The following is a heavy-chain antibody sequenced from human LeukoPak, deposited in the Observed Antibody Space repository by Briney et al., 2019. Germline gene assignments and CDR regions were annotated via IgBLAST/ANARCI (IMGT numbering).Heavy chain of an antibody. V-gene: IGHV4-59*11. CDR1: GGSISSHY. CDR2: IYYSGST. CDR3: ARGYYMDV. Sequence: SETLSLTCTVSGGSISSHYWSWIRQPPGNGLEWIGYIYYSGSTNYNPSLKSRVTISVDTSKNQFSLKLSSVTAADTAVYYCARGYYMDVWGKGTTVTVSS. J-gene: IGHJ6*03.